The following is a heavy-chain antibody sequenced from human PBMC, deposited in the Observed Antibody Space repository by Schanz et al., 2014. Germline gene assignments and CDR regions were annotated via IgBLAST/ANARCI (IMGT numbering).Heavy chain of an antibody. CDR1: GFIFSYHA. CDR2: ISYAGRTV. Sequence: QVQLVESGGGVVQPGRSLRLSCAASGFIFSYHAMHWVRQAPGKGLEWVAVISYAGRTVYYADSVKGRFTISRDNSKNARYLQMNSLRAEDTAVYYCAKGLSLAVAESFDYGGQGTLVPVAS. J-gene: IGHJ4*02. CDR3: AKGLSLAVAESFDY. V-gene: IGHV3-30*18. D-gene: IGHD6-19*01.